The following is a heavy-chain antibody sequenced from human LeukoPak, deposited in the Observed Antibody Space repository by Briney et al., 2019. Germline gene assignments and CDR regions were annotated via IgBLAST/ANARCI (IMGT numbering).Heavy chain of an antibody. CDR3: ARKWATYEILTGYYRDQDAFDI. CDR2: IYPDDSDT. D-gene: IGHD3-9*01. J-gene: IGHJ3*02. CDR1: GYSFTGYW. V-gene: IGHV5-51*01. Sequence: GESLKISCKGSGYSFTGYWIACVRQMPGTGLECMGIIYPDDSDTTYSPSFQNQVTISADKSIGTAYLQWSSLKASDTAMYYFARKWATYEILTGYYRDQDAFDIWGQGTMVTVSS.